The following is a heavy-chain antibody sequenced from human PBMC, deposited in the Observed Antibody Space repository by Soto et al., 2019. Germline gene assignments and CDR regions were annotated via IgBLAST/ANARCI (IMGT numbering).Heavy chain of an antibody. Sequence: QVQLQESGPGLVKPSETLSLTCTVSGGSISSYYWSWIRQPPGKGLEWIGYIYYSGSTNYNPSLTSRVTISVDTSKTQFSLKLSSVTAADTAVYYCARQNGRWSSGYYAFDIWGQGTMVTVSS. CDR1: GGSISSYY. J-gene: IGHJ3*02. CDR3: ARQNGRWSSGYYAFDI. CDR2: IYYSGST. V-gene: IGHV4-59*08. D-gene: IGHD6-19*01.